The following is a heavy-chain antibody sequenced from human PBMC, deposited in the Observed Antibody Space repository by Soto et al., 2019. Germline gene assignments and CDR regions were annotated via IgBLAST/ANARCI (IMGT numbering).Heavy chain of an antibody. Sequence: SETLSLTCAVSGGSISSSNWWSWVRQPPGKGLEWIGEIYHSGSTNYNPSLKSRVTISVDKSKNQFSLKLSSVTAADTAVYYCASKYYDFWSGSWPANWFDPWGQGTLVTVSS. D-gene: IGHD3-3*01. V-gene: IGHV4-4*02. CDR2: IYHSGST. CDR3: ASKYYDFWSGSWPANWFDP. J-gene: IGHJ5*02. CDR1: GGSISSSNW.